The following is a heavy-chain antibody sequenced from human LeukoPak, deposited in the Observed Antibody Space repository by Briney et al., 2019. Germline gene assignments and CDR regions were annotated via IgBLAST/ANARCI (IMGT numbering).Heavy chain of an antibody. CDR3: EKGGAINGWYCFDS. Sequence: AGSLRLSCAASGFTFCNNVMNCVRQAPRGRLEGVSSVIGRGEETNHAHSLRSRFTISIDNSKNTLYLRMKSLRAEDTAVYYCEKGGAINGWYCFDSWGQGTPVTVSS. CDR2: VIGRGEET. V-gene: IGHV3-23*01. D-gene: IGHD6-19*01. CDR1: GFTFCNNV. J-gene: IGHJ5*01.